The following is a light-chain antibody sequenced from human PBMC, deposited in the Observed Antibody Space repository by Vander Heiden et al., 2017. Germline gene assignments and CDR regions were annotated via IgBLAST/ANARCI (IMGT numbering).Light chain of an antibody. Sequence: QSALPQPASVSGSPGQSITISCTGTSSDVGSYSLVSWYQQYPGKAPKLMIYEVSKRPSGVSNRFSGSKSGNTASLTISGLQAEDEADYHCCSYAGSTTYVVFGGGTKVTVL. V-gene: IGLV2-23*02. J-gene: IGLJ2*01. CDR1: SSDVGSYSL. CDR2: EVS. CDR3: CSYAGSTTYVV.